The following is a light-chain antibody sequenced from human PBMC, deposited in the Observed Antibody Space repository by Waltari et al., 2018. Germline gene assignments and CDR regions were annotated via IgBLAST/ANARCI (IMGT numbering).Light chain of an antibody. V-gene: IGKV3-20*01. CDR1: QSIDSTY. CDR2: GAS. J-gene: IGKJ1*01. Sequence: EIVLTQSPGTLSLSPGERDTLSCRASQSIDSTYLAWYQQKPGQPPRPLIYGASNRATGISDRFSGSVSGTDFTLTISRLDPEDFAVYYCQYYDSSPLWTFGQGTKVEIK. CDR3: QYYDSSPLWT.